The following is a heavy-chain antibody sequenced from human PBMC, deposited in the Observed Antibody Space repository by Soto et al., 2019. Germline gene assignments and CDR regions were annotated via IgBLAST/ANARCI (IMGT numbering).Heavy chain of an antibody. V-gene: IGHV1-69*01. D-gene: IGHD5-12*01. CDR3: ARTPVEMATIWMTPYNLFDP. CDR1: GGTFSSYA. J-gene: IGHJ5*02. Sequence: QVQLVQSGAEVKKPGSSVKVSCKASGGTFSSYAISWVRQAPGQGLEWMGGIIPIFGTANYAQKFQGRVTITADESTSTSYMERSSLRTEDTAVYYCARTPVEMATIWMTPYNLFDPWGQGTLVPVSS. CDR2: IIPIFGTA.